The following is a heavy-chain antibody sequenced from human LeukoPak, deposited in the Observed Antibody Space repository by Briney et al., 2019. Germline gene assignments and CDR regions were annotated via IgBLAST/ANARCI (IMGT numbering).Heavy chain of an antibody. CDR2: INPSGGST. J-gene: IGHJ4*02. V-gene: IGHV1-46*01. CDR1: GYTFTSYY. CDR3: ARVGVGYCSGGSCYGDGGVDY. D-gene: IGHD2-15*01. Sequence: ASVKVSCKASGYTFTSYYMHWVRQAPGQGLEWMGIINPSGGSTSYAQKFQGRVTMTRDMSTSTDYMELRSLRSDDTAVYYCARVGVGYCSGGSCYGDGGVDYWGQGTLVTVSS.